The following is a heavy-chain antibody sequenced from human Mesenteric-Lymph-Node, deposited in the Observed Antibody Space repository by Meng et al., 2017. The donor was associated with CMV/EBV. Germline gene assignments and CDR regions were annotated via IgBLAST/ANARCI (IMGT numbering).Heavy chain of an antibody. Sequence: GESLKISCAASGFTVSSNYMSWVRQAPGKGLEWVSVIYSGGSTYYADSVKGRFTISRDNSKNTLYLQVNSLRAEDTAVYYCARDYDFWSGYRDWGQGTLVTVSS. CDR3: ARDYDFWSGYRD. CDR2: IYSGGST. D-gene: IGHD3-3*01. J-gene: IGHJ4*02. CDR1: GFTVSSNY. V-gene: IGHV3-53*05.